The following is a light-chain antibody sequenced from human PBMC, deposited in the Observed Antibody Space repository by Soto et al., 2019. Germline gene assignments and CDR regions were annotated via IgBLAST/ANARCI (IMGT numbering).Light chain of an antibody. Sequence: QSVLTQPPSASGSPGQSVTISCTGTSSDVGGYNYVSWYQQHPGKAPKLMTYEVTKRPSGVPDRFSGSKSGNTASLTVSGLQAEDEADYYCTSYAGSNNFVFGPGTKVTVL. V-gene: IGLV2-8*01. CDR1: SSDVGGYNY. J-gene: IGLJ1*01. CDR3: TSYAGSNNFV. CDR2: EVT.